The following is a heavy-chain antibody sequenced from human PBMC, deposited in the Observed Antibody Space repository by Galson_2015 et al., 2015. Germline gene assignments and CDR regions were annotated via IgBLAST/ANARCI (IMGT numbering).Heavy chain of an antibody. Sequence: SLRLSCAASGFTFSTYAMSWVRQAPGKGLEWVSAIRMGPSTSFYTDSVKGRFIISRDNSRNTLYLQMNGLRAEDTAVYYCAKRGMVSDSGTYAHQMDVWGQGTKVTVSS. J-gene: IGHJ6*02. CDR2: IRMGPSTS. CDR1: GFTFSTYA. V-gene: IGHV3-23*01. D-gene: IGHD1-26*01. CDR3: AKRGMVSDSGTYAHQMDV.